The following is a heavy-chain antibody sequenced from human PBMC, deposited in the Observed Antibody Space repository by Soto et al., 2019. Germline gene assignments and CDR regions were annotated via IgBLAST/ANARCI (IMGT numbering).Heavy chain of an antibody. CDR2: IYHSGST. CDR1: GGSISNYY. D-gene: IGHD3-22*01. J-gene: IGHJ4*02. V-gene: IGHV4-59*12. Sequence: QVQLQESGPGLVKPSETLSLTCTVSGGSISNYYCSWIRQPPGKGLEWIGYIYHSGSTSYNPSLRSRGTISIDTSKSQFSLKLSSVAAADTAVYYCARDWVSYDSSGYSAYLDYWGQGTLVTVSS. CDR3: ARDWVSYDSSGYSAYLDY.